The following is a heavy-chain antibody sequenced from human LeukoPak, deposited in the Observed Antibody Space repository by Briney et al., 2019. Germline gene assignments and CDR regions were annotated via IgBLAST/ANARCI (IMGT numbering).Heavy chain of an antibody. J-gene: IGHJ6*02. V-gene: IGHV1-2*02. CDR1: GYTFTGYY. Sequence: GASVKASCKASGYTFTGYYMHWVRQAPGQGLEWMGWINPNSGGTNYAQKFQGRVTMTRDTSISTAYMELSRLRSDDTAVYYCARGYCSSTSCYGPYYGMDVWGQGTTVTVSS. CDR3: ARGYCSSTSCYGPYYGMDV. D-gene: IGHD2-2*01. CDR2: INPNSGGT.